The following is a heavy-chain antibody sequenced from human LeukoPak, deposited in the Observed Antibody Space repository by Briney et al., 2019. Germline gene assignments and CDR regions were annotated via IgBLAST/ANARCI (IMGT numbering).Heavy chain of an antibody. J-gene: IGHJ4*02. CDR1: GGSISSYY. CDR3: ARGVSVVAYYFDY. V-gene: IGHV4-59*01. Sequence: PSETLSLTCTVSGGSISSYYWSWIRQPPGKGLEWIGYIYYSGSTNYNPSLTSRVTISVDTSKNQFSLKLSSVTAADTAVYYCARGVSVVAYYFDYWGQGTLVTVSS. D-gene: IGHD4-23*01. CDR2: IYYSGST.